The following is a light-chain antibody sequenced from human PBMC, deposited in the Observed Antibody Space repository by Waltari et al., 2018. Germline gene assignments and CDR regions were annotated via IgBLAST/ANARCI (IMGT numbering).Light chain of an antibody. Sequence: QSVVTQPPSASGTPGQRVTISCSGRNSNIGSNYLYWYQQLPGKAPKLLIYRDNERPSGVPDRCSASKSGTAASLAISGLRSEDEAGYYCAAWDDRLSGQLFGGGTNLAVL. CDR2: RDN. CDR1: NSNIGSNY. CDR3: AAWDDRLSGQL. V-gene: IGLV1-47*01. J-gene: IGLJ2*01.